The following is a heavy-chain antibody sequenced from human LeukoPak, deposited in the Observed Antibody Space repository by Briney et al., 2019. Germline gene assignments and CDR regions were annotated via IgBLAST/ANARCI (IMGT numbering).Heavy chain of an antibody. CDR2: ISGSGAST. Sequence: GGSLRLSCAASGFTFSSYAMSWVRQAPGKGLEWVSVISGSGASTFYADSVKGRFSISRDNAKNSLYLQMNSLRAEDTAVYYCAASYDILTGFLFLWGQGTLVTVSS. CDR1: GFTFSSYA. V-gene: IGHV3-23*01. J-gene: IGHJ4*02. CDR3: AASYDILTGFLFL. D-gene: IGHD3-9*01.